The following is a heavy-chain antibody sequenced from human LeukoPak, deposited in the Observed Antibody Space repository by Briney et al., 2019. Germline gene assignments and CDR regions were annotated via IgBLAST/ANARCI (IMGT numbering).Heavy chain of an antibody. V-gene: IGHV3-23*01. CDR3: AKDRAPHSSSWYYFDY. CDR2: ISGSGGST. J-gene: IGHJ4*02. CDR1: GFTFNNYA. D-gene: IGHD6-13*01. Sequence: GASLRLSCAASGFTFNNYAMSWVRQAPGKGQEWVSAISGSGGSTYYADSVKGRSTISRDNSKNTLYLQMNSLRAEDTAVYYCAKDRAPHSSSWYYFDYRGQGTLVTVSS.